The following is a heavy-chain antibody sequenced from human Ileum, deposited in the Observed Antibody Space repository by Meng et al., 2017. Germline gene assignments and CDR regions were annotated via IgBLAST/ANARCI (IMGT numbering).Heavy chain of an antibody. Sequence: QLQLQESGPGLVKPSETLSLTCTVFGGSISNTNYYWDWIRQPPGKGLEWVGSIYYNGNTYYNPSLKSRVTISIDTSKNQFSLKLSSVTAADTAVYYCARYNYYDSSGHSNFDYWGQGTLVTVSS. CDR1: GGSISNTNYY. CDR3: ARYNYYDSSGHSNFDY. D-gene: IGHD3-22*01. J-gene: IGHJ4*02. CDR2: IYYNGNT. V-gene: IGHV4-39*01.